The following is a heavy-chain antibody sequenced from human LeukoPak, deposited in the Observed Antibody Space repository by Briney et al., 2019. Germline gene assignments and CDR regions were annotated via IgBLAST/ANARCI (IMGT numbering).Heavy chain of an antibody. CDR1: GGSISNYY. D-gene: IGHD4-23*01. CDR3: ARAGGNFELDY. CDR2: IYYSGST. V-gene: IGHV4-59*01. Sequence: SETLSLTCAVSGGSISNYYWSWIRQPPGKGLKWIGYIYYSGSTNYNPSLKSRVTISLDTSKNQFSLKLSSVTAADTAVYYCARAGGNFELDYWGQGTLVTVSS. J-gene: IGHJ4*02.